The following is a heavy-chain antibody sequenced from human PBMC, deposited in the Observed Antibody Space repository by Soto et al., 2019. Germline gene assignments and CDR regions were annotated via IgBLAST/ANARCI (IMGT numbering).Heavy chain of an antibody. V-gene: IGHV4-59*08. Sequence: PSETLSLTCTVSGGSISSYYWSWIRQPPGKGLEWIGYIYCSGSTNYNPSLKSRVTISVDTSKNQFSLKLSSVTAADTAVYYCARWVFYYVFWIVYYKAPLGYYYYMDVGGKGTTVTFPS. CDR3: ARWVFYYVFWIVYYKAPLGYYYYMDV. D-gene: IGHD3-3*01. CDR1: GGSISSYY. CDR2: IYCSGST. J-gene: IGHJ6*03.